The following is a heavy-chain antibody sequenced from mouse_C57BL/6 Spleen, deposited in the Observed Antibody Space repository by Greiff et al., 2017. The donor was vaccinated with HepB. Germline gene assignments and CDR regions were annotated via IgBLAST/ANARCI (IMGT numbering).Heavy chain of an antibody. Sequence: EVKLLESGPELVKPGASVKISCKASGYSFTDYNMNWVKQSNGKSLEWIGVINPNYGTTSYNQKFKGKATLTVDQSSSTAYMQLNSLTSEDSAVYYWARRTYGSSYEGAMDYWGQGTSVTVSS. D-gene: IGHD1-1*01. CDR2: INPNYGTT. CDR1: GYSFTDYN. CDR3: ARRTYGSSYEGAMDY. V-gene: IGHV1-39*01. J-gene: IGHJ4*01.